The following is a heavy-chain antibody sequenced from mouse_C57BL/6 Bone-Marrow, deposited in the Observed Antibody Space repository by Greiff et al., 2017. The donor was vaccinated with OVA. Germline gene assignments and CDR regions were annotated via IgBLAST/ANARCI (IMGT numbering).Heavy chain of an antibody. CDR2: IRNKANNHAT. Sequence: DVMLVESGGGLVQPGGSMKLSCAASGFTFSDAWMDWVRQSPEQGLEWVAEIRNKANNHATYYAESVKGRFTISRDDSKSSVYLQMNSLRAEDTGIYYCTRGTTVVEEDYFDYWGQGTTLTVSS. CDR3: TRGTTVVEEDYFDY. J-gene: IGHJ2*01. CDR1: GFTFSDAW. V-gene: IGHV6-6*01. D-gene: IGHD1-1*01.